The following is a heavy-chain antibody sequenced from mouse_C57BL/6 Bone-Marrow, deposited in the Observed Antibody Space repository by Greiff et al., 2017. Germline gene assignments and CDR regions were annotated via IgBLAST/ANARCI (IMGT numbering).Heavy chain of an antibody. Sequence: QVQLQQPGAELVKPGASVKVSCKASGYTFTSYWMHWVKQRPGQGLEWIGRIHPTGGDTNYNQKFKGKATLTVDKSSSTAYMQLSSLTSEDSAVYYCAIGEIYFESRSYDYWGQGTTLTVSS. CDR3: AIGEIYFESRSYDY. V-gene: IGHV1-74*01. CDR1: GYTFTSYW. J-gene: IGHJ2*01. D-gene: IGHD1-1*01. CDR2: IHPTGGDT.